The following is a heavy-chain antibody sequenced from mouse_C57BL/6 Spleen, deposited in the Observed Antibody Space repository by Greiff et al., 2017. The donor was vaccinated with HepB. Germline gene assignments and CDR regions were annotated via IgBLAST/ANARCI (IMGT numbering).Heavy chain of an antibody. CDR3: ARHGPNWDDGRKTYYYFDY. CDR2: FYPGSGSI. J-gene: IGHJ2*01. V-gene: IGHV1-62-2*01. D-gene: IGHD4-1*01. CDR1: GYTFTEYT. Sequence: QVQLQQSGAELVKPGASVKLSCKASGYTFTEYTIHWVKQSSGQGLEWIGWFYPGSGSIKYNEKFKDKATLTADKSSSTVYMELSRLTSEDSAVYFCARHGPNWDDGRKTYYYFDYWGQGTTLTVSS.